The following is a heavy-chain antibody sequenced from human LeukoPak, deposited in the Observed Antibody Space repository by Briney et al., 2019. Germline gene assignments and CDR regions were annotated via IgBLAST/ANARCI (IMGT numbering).Heavy chain of an antibody. V-gene: IGHV3-30*18. CDR3: AKDLAPYSGSPLDY. CDR1: GFTFSSYG. CDR2: ISYDGSNK. J-gene: IGHJ4*02. D-gene: IGHD1-26*01. Sequence: GGSLRLSCAASGFTFSSYGMHWVRQAPGKGLEWVAVISYDGSNKYYADSVKSRFTISRDNSKNTLYLQMNSLRAEDTAVYYCAKDLAPYSGSPLDYWGQGTLVTVSS.